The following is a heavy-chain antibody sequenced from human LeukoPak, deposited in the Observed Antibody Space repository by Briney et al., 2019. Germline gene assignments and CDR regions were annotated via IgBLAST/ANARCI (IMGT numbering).Heavy chain of an antibody. CDR1: GYSFATYW. D-gene: IGHD5-18*01. Sequence: GESLKISCKGSGYSFATYWIGWVRQMPGKGLEWMGIIYPGDSDTRYSPSFQGQVTISVDKSINTAYLQWSSLKASDTAMYYCARHIDFGRGYRNGYIYWGQGTLVTVSS. J-gene: IGHJ4*02. V-gene: IGHV5-51*01. CDR3: ARHIDFGRGYRNGYIY. CDR2: IYPGDSDT.